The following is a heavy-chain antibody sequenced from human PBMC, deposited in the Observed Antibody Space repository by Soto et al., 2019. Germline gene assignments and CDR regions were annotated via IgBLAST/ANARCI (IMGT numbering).Heavy chain of an antibody. J-gene: IGHJ4*02. CDR2: ISGVRDYI. Sequence: GGSLRLSCSASGFTFSYYPLHWVRRAPGKGLEWVSSISGVRDYIRYADSVKGRFAISRDNAKTSLYLQMNSLTAEDTAVYYCAREGVHNYTEYYFDYWGQGTLVTVSS. D-gene: IGHD3-10*01. V-gene: IGHV3-21*06. CDR1: GFTFSYYP. CDR3: AREGVHNYTEYYFDY.